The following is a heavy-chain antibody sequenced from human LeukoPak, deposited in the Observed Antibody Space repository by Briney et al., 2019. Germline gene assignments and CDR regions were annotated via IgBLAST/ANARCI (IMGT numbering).Heavy chain of an antibody. CDR2: ISWNSGSI. Sequence: PGGSLRLSCAASGFTFDDYAMHWVRQAPGKGLEWVSGISWNSGSIGYADSVKGRFTISRDNAKNSLYLQMNSLRAEDTALYYCAKVIAASYYGMDVWGQGTTVTVSS. V-gene: IGHV3-9*01. J-gene: IGHJ6*02. CDR3: AKVIAASYYGMDV. CDR1: GFTFDDYA. D-gene: IGHD2-15*01.